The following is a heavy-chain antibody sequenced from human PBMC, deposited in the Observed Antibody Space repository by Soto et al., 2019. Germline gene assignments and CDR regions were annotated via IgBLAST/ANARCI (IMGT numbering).Heavy chain of an antibody. CDR2: IYTSGST. D-gene: IGHD4-17*01. Sequence: QVQLQESGPGLVKPSETLSLTCTVSGGSMSSYYWSWIRQPAGKGLEWIGRIYTSGSTNYNPSLKSRVTVSLDTSKNQFSLRLSSVTAADTAVYFCARDSGDYQGFDCWGQGTLVTVSS. J-gene: IGHJ4*02. V-gene: IGHV4-4*07. CDR3: ARDSGDYQGFDC. CDR1: GGSMSSYY.